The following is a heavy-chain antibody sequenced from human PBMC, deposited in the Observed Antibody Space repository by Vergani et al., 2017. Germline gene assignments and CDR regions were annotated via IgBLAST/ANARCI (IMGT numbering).Heavy chain of an antibody. Sequence: QVQLQESGPGLVKPSETLSLTCAVSGFSIDNGYYWDWIRQPPGKGLEWIGSIYRTGRTHFNPSLKSQVTISVDTSNNNFSLRLNSLTAADTAVYYCARRSGIVYDIFRGTQYFFDVWGQGTLVTVSS. CDR1: GFSIDNGYY. J-gene: IGHJ4*02. V-gene: IGHV4-38-2*01. CDR2: IYRTGRT. D-gene: IGHD3-9*01. CDR3: ARRSGIVYDIFRGTQYFFDV.